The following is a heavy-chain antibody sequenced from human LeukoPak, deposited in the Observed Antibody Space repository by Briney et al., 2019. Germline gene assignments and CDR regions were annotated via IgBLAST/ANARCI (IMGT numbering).Heavy chain of an antibody. J-gene: IGHJ6*03. CDR3: AKEELVVPAAIPSMDV. V-gene: IGHV3-30*02. CDR1: GFTFSSYG. CDR2: IRYDGSNK. D-gene: IGHD2-2*01. Sequence: GGSLRLSCAASGFTFSSYGMHWVRQAPGKGLEWVAFIRYDGSNKYYADSVKGRFTISRDNSKNTLYLQMNSLRAEDTAVYYCAKEELVVPAAIPSMDVWGKGTTVTVSS.